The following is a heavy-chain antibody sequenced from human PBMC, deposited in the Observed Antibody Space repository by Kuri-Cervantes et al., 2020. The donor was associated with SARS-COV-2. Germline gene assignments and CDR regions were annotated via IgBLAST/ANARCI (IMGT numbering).Heavy chain of an antibody. D-gene: IGHD6-6*01. J-gene: IGHJ3*02. CDR1: GFTFDDYA. CDR3: ASSPRYALDI. Sequence: GESLKISCAASGFTFDDYAMHWVRQAPGKGLEWVANIKQDGSEKYYVDSVKGRFTISRDNAKNSLYLQMNSLRAEDTAVYYCASSPRYALDIWGQGTMVTVSS. V-gene: IGHV3-7*01. CDR2: IKQDGSEK.